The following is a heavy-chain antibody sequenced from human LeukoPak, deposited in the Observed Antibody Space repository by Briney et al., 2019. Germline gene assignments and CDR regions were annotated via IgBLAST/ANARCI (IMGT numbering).Heavy chain of an antibody. D-gene: IGHD6-13*01. CDR1: GFTFSSYC. J-gene: IGHJ4*02. CDR3: ARDQRIAAGGGFAGARDY. V-gene: IGHV3-7*01. CDR2: IKQDGSEK. Sequence: GGSLRLSCAASGFTFSSYCMSWVRQAPGKGLEWVANIKQDGSEKYYVDSVKGRFTISRDNAKNSLYLQMNSLRAEDTAVYYCARDQRIAAGGGFAGARDYWGQGTLVTVSS.